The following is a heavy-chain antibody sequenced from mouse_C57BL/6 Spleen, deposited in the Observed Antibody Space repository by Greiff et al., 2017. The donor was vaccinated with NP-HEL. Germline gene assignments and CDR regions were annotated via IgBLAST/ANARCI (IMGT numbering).Heavy chain of an antibody. CDR2: INPSNGGT. CDR1: GYTFTSYW. Sequence: VQLQQSGTELVKPGASVKLSCKASGYTFTSYWMHWVKQRPGQGLEWIGNINPSNGGTNYNEKFKSKATLTVDKSSSTAYMQLSSLTSEDSAVYYCARSLITTVVADYWGQGTTLTVSS. CDR3: ARSLITTVVADY. V-gene: IGHV1-53*01. D-gene: IGHD1-1*01. J-gene: IGHJ2*01.